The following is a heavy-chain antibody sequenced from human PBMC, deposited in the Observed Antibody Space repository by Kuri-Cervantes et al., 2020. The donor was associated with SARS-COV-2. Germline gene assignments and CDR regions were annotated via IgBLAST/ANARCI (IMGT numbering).Heavy chain of an antibody. V-gene: IGHV3-30*02. J-gene: IGHJ6*03. D-gene: IGHD3-3*01. CDR2: IRYDGSNK. CDR1: GFTFSSYG. CDR3: TRYDFWSGYYGYMDV. Sequence: GGSLRLSCAASGFTFSSYGMHWVRQAPGKGLEWVAFIRYDGSNKYYADSVKGRFTISRDDSKSIAYLQMNSLKTEDTAVYYCTRYDFWSGYYGYMDVWGKGTTVTVSS.